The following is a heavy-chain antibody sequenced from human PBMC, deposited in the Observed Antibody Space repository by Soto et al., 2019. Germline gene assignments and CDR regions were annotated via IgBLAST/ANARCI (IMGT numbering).Heavy chain of an antibody. CDR3: AGHGGYSY. Sequence: EVQLLESGGGLVQAGGSLRLSCAATGFTVRTNGMSWVRQAPGKGLEWVASFSSGSSDTHYPDALKGRFAISRDNSKNTLYLQMNSLRVEDTALYYCAGHGGYSYLGQGTLVTVSS. CDR1: GFTVRTNG. CDR2: FSSGSSDT. J-gene: IGHJ4*02. D-gene: IGHD2-15*01. V-gene: IGHV3-23*01.